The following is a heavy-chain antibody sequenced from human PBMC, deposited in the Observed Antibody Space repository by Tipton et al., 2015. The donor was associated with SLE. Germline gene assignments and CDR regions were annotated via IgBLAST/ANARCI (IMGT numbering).Heavy chain of an antibody. CDR2: INSDGSST. J-gene: IGHJ1*01. D-gene: IGHD3-3*01. Sequence: SLRLSCAASGFTFSSYWMHWVRQAPGKGLVWVSRINSDGSSTSYADSVKGRFTISGDNAKNTLYLQMNSLRAEDTAVYYCARSSYYDFWSGGEYFQHWGQGTLVTVSS. CDR3: ARSSYYDFWSGGEYFQH. CDR1: GFTFSSYW. V-gene: IGHV3-74*01.